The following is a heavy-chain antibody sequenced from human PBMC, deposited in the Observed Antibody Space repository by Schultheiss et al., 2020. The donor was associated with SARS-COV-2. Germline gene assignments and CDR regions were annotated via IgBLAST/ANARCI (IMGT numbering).Heavy chain of an antibody. CDR3: ARAHSMVRGYHAFDI. V-gene: IGHV3-7*01. D-gene: IGHD3-10*01. CDR1: GFTFSSYW. CDR2: IKQDGSEK. Sequence: GESLKISCAASGFTFSSYWMSWVRQAPGKGLEWVANIKQDGSEKYYVDSVKGRFTISRDNAKNSLYLQMNSLRAEDTAVYYCARAHSMVRGYHAFDIWGQGTMVTVSS. J-gene: IGHJ3*02.